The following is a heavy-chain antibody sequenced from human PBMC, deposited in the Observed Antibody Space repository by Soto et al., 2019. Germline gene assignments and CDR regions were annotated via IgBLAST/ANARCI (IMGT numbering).Heavy chain of an antibody. D-gene: IGHD3-10*01. J-gene: IGHJ4*02. Sequence: DVQLVASGGGLVQPGGSLTLPCAVSGFTFSNHWMGWVRQTPRKGLEWVANISPDGSGKYYVDSLKGRFTISRDNAKDSLYWNRSSLGVEDAGLYHGARWSRGPPEYWGQGALVTV. CDR2: ISPDGSGK. CDR1: GFTFSNHW. CDR3: ARWSRGPPEY. V-gene: IGHV3-7*04.